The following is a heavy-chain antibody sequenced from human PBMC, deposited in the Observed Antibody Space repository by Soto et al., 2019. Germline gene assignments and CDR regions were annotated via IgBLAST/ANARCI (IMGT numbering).Heavy chain of an antibody. Sequence: PGGSLRLSCAASGFTFSGSAMHWVRQASGKGLEWVGRIRSKANSYATAYAASVKGRFTISRDDSKNTAYLQMNSLKTEDTAVYYCTSPTVTTGYYYCYGMDVWGQGTTVTVSS. CDR3: TSPTVTTGYYYCYGMDV. CDR2: IRSKANSYAT. J-gene: IGHJ6*02. V-gene: IGHV3-73*01. D-gene: IGHD4-17*01. CDR1: GFTFSGSA.